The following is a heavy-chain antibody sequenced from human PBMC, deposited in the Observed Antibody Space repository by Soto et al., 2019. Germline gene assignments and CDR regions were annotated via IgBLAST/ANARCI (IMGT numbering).Heavy chain of an antibody. CDR1: GFTFISYA. CDR2: ISGSGGST. Sequence: GGSLRLSCAASGFTFISYAMSWVRQAPGKGLEWVSAISGSGGSTYYADSVKGRFTISRDNSKNTLYLQMNSLRAEDTAVYYCAKRSSGWYPGDLDYWGQGTLVTVSS. CDR3: AKRSSGWYPGDLDY. D-gene: IGHD6-19*01. J-gene: IGHJ4*02. V-gene: IGHV3-23*01.